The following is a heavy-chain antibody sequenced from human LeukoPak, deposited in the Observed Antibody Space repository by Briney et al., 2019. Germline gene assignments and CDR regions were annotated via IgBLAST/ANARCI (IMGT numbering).Heavy chain of an antibody. V-gene: IGHV5-51*01. CDR2: IYPGDSDT. J-gene: IGHJ4*02. D-gene: IGHD6-19*01. CDR3: ARLLPRSSGSLDY. CDR1: GFTFSGSA. Sequence: AGGSLRLSCAASGFTFSGSAMHWVRQASGKGLEWMGIIYPGDSDTRYSPSFQGQVTISADKSISTAYLQWSSLKASDTAMYYCARLLPRSSGSLDYWGQGTLVTVSS.